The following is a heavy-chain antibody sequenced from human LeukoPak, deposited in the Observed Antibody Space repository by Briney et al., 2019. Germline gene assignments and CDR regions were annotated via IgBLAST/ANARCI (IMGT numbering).Heavy chain of an antibody. D-gene: IGHD3-10*01. CDR3: AKDLGFGGDYYGMDL. J-gene: IGHJ6*04. Sequence: PGRSLRLSCEASGFTFTRYGLHWVRQTAGRGREWVAVLSFDGKNKLYADSGEGRFTISRDNSTNTLYLQLNSLTAEDTALYSCAKDLGFGGDYYGMDLSGKGTTVTVSS. V-gene: IGHV3-30*18. CDR1: GFTFTRYG. CDR2: LSFDGKNK.